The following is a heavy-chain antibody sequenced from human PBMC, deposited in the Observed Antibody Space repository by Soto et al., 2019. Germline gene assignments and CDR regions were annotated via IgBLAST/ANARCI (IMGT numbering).Heavy chain of an antibody. Sequence: QVQLVQSGAEVKKPGASVKVSCKASGYTFTSYGISWVRQAPRQGLEWMGWISANNGNTNYAQKLQGRVTMTTDTPTNTAYMQLRSLTSDDTAVYYCASDRGSYALDYWGQGTLVTVSS. CDR3: ASDRGSYALDY. D-gene: IGHD1-26*01. V-gene: IGHV1-18*01. J-gene: IGHJ4*02. CDR1: GYTFTSYG. CDR2: ISANNGNT.